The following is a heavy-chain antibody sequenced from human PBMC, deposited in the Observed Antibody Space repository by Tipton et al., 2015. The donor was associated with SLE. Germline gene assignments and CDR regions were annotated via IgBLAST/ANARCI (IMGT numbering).Heavy chain of an antibody. CDR2: IYGGGKK. CDR3: ARRETGTMLDH. J-gene: IGHJ4*02. Sequence: GSLRLSCAASGFIASSSYMSWVRQAPGKGLDWVSVIYGGGKKFYADSVKGRFTISRDNSKNTLSLQMNSLRLEDTAVYYCARRETGTMLDHWGQGALVTVSS. V-gene: IGHV3-53*05. D-gene: IGHD1-1*01. CDR1: GFIASSSY.